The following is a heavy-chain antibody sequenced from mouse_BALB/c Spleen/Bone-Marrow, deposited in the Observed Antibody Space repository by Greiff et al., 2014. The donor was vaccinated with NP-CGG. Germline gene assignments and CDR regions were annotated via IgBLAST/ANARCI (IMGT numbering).Heavy chain of an antibody. CDR3: ARGGNYAWFAY. CDR2: ISSGSSTI. D-gene: IGHD2-1*01. Sequence: DVQLVESGGGLVQPGGSRKPSCAASGFTFSSFGMHWVRQAPEKGLEWVAYISSGSSTIYYADTVKGRFTISRDNPKNTLFLQMTSLGSEDTAMYYCARGGNYAWFAYWGQGTLVTVSA. CDR1: GFTFSSFG. V-gene: IGHV5-17*02. J-gene: IGHJ3*01.